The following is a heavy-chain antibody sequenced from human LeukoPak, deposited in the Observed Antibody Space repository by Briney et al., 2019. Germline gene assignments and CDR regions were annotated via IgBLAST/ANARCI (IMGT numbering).Heavy chain of an antibody. CDR3: ARDRIVAPET. CDR1: GGFISSYY. V-gene: IGHV4-59*12. D-gene: IGHD6-6*01. Sequence: SETLSLSCTVSGGFISSYYWSWIRQPPGKGLEWIGYIYYSGSTNYNPSLKSRVTISIDTSKNQFSLKLSSVTAADTAVYYCARDRIVAPETWGQGTLVTVSS. J-gene: IGHJ4*02. CDR2: IYYSGST.